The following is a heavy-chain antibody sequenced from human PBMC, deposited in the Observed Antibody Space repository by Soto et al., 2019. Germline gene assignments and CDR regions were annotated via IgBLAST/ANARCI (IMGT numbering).Heavy chain of an antibody. CDR1: GFTFSSYW. CDR3: ASLRYFDWFLLDY. V-gene: IGHV3-7*01. D-gene: IGHD3-9*01. J-gene: IGHJ4*02. Sequence: PGGSLRLSCAASGFTFSSYWMSWVRQAPGKGLEWVANIKQDGSEKYYVDSVKGRFTISRDNAKNSLYLQMNSLRAEDTAVYYCASLRYFDWFLLDYWGQGTLVTVSS. CDR2: IKQDGSEK.